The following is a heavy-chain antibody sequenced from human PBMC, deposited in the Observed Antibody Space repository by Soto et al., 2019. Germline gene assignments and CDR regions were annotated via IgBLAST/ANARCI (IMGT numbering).Heavy chain of an antibody. CDR1: GFTFSSFA. Sequence: PGGSLRLSCAASGFTFSSFAMSWVRQAPGKGLEWVSTINKSGGSTYYADSVKGRFTIPRDNSKNMLFLQINGLRAEDTAVYYCAKDPPTTGTTFDYWGRGTLVTVSS. D-gene: IGHD1-1*01. J-gene: IGHJ4*02. CDR2: INKSGGST. CDR3: AKDPPTTGTTFDY. V-gene: IGHV3-23*01.